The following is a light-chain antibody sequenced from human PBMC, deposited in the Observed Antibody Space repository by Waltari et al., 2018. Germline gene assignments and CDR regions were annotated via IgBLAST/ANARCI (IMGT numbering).Light chain of an antibody. CDR3: QSYDGSLRGWV. J-gene: IGLJ3*02. V-gene: IGLV1-40*01. CDR2: GHK. Sequence: QSVLTQPPSVSGAPGQRVTISCSGSSSNIGAGYVVHWYQQFPGTVPKVLIYGHKNWPSGCPDRFSASKSGTSASLAITGLQAEDEADYYCQSYDGSLRGWVFGGGTKLTVL. CDR1: SSNIGAGYV.